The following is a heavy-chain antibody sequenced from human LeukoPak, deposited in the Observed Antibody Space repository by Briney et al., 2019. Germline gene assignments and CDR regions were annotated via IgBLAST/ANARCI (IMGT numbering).Heavy chain of an antibody. CDR1: GGSISSYY. J-gene: IGHJ6*03. V-gene: IGHV4-4*07. CDR3: ARVRVIQATMRYFYYMDV. D-gene: IGHD2-2*01. Sequence: SEALSLTCTVSGGSISSYYWSWIRQPAGKGLEWIGRIYTSGSTNYNPSLKSRVTMSVDTSKNQFSLKLSSVTAADTAVYYCARVRVIQATMRYFYYMDVWGKGTTVTVSS. CDR2: IYTSGST.